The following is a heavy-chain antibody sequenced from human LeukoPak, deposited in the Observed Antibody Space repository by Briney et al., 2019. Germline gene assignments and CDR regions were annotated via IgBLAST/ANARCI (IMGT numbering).Heavy chain of an antibody. CDR3: ARVMAAAGTALDY. D-gene: IGHD6-13*01. CDR1: GGTFSSYA. Sequence: SVKVSCKASGGTFSSYAISWVRQAPGQALEWMGGIIPIFGTANCAQKFQGRVAVTADESTSTAYMELSSLRSEDTAVYSCARVMAAAGTALDYWGQGTLVTVSS. CDR2: IIPIFGTA. V-gene: IGHV1-69*13. J-gene: IGHJ4*02.